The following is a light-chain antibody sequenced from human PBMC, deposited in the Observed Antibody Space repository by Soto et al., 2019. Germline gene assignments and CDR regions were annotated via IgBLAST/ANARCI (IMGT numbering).Light chain of an antibody. CDR1: SSNIGAGYD. CDR3: QSYDSSLSAYV. V-gene: IGLV1-40*01. CDR2: RNN. J-gene: IGLJ1*01. Sequence: QSALTQPPSVSGAPGQRVTISCTGSSSNIGAGYDVHWYQQLPGTAPKLLIFRNNNRPSVVPDRFSGSKSGTSASLAITGLQAEDEADYYCQSYDSSLSAYVFATGTKVTVL.